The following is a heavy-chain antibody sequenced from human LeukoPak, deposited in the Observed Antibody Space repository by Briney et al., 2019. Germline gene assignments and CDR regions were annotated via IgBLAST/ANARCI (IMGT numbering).Heavy chain of an antibody. V-gene: IGHV1-2*02. CDR2: INPNSGGT. J-gene: IGHJ4*02. D-gene: IGHD2-2*01. CDR3: AREFVVVTAGTWSY. CDR1: GYTFTCYY. Sequence: ASVKVSCKASGYTFTCYYMHWVRQPPGQGLEWVGLINPNSGGTNYAQKFRGRLTMPRDKSISTVYMELSRLRSDDTAVYYCAREFVVVTAGTWSYWGQGTLVTVSS.